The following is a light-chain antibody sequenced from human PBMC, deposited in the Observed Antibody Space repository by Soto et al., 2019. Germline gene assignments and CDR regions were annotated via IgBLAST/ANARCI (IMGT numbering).Light chain of an antibody. CDR1: QSVLYSSNKKNY. CDR2: WAS. CDR3: QQYYSTPYT. Sequence: DIVMTQSPDSLAVSLGERATINCKSSQSVLYSSNKKNYFAWYQQKPGQPPKLLIYWASTREFGVPDRFSGGGSGTDFTLTISSLQAEDVAVYYCQQYYSTPYTFGQGTKLEIK. J-gene: IGKJ2*01. V-gene: IGKV4-1*01.